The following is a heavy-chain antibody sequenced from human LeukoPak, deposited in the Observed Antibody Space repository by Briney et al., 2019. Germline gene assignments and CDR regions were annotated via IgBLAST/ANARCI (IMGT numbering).Heavy chain of an antibody. CDR1: GGSISSYY. CDR3: ARDHYYDSSGYYYN. J-gene: IGHJ4*02. CDR2: IYYSGST. D-gene: IGHD3-22*01. V-gene: IGHV4-59*08. Sequence: PSETLSLTCTVSGGSISSYYWSWIRQPPGKGLEWIGYIYYSGSTNYNPSLKSRVTISVDTSKNQFSLKLSSVTAADTAVYYCARDHYYDSSGYYYNWGQGTLVTVSS.